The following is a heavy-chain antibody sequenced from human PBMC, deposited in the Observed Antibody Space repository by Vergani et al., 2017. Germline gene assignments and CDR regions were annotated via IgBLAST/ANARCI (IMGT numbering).Heavy chain of an antibody. J-gene: IGHJ6*02. Sequence: EVQLVESGGGLVKPGGSLRLSCVASGFTFSSYSMNWVRQAPGKGLEWVSSISSSSSYIYYADSVKGRFTISRDNAKNSLYLQMNSLRAEDTAVYYCARDGGGLLWCGRPLHNMDVWGQGTTVTVSS. CDR2: ISSSSSYI. V-gene: IGHV3-21*01. CDR3: ARDGGGLLWCGRPLHNMDV. CDR1: GFTFSSYS. D-gene: IGHD3-10*01.